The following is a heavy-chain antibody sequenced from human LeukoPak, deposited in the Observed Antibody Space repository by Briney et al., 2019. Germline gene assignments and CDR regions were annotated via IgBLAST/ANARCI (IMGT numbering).Heavy chain of an antibody. D-gene: IGHD2/OR15-2a*01. CDR3: ATSGLSRFGF. J-gene: IGHJ4*02. V-gene: IGHV3-53*01. Sequence: PGGSLRLSCAASGFTFSSYWMSWVRQAPGKGLEWVSVIYSGGSTYYADSVKGRFTISRDNSKNTLYLQMNSLRAEDTAVYYCATSGLSRFGFWGQGTLVTVSS. CDR2: IYSGGST. CDR1: GFTFSSYW.